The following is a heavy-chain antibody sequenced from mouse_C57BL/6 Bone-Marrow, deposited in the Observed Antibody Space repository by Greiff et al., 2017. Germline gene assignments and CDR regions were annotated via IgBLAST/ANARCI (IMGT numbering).Heavy chain of an antibody. V-gene: IGHV5-6*01. CDR3: ARSTTVVVPMDD. CDR2: ISSGGSYT. Sequence: EVMLVESGGDLVKPGGSLKLSCAASGFTFSSYGLSWVRQTPDKRLEWVATISSGGSYTYYPDSVKGRFTISRDNAKNTLYLQMSSLKSEDTAVYYCARSTTVVVPMDDWGQGTSVTVSS. J-gene: IGHJ4*01. D-gene: IGHD1-1*01. CDR1: GFTFSSYG.